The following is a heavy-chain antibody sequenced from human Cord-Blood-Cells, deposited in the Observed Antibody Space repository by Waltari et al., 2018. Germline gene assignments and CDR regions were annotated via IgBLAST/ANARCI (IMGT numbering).Heavy chain of an antibody. J-gene: IGHJ2*01. CDR3: ARDNTQLGMVGWYFDL. Sequence: QVQLVQSGAEVKKPGASVKVSCKASGYTFTGYYMHWVRQAPGQGLEWMGWINPNSGGTNYAQKFQGRVTMTRDTSISTAYMELSRLRSDDTAVYYCARDNTQLGMVGWYFDLWGRGTLVTVSS. D-gene: IGHD7-27*01. V-gene: IGHV1-2*02. CDR1: GYTFTGYY. CDR2: INPNSGGT.